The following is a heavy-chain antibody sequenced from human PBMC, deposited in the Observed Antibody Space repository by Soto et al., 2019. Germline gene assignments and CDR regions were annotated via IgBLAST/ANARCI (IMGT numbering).Heavy chain of an antibody. CDR1: GGSVSSGSYY. V-gene: IGHV4-61*01. CDR3: AAYTGGDGGDESAFDI. D-gene: IGHD2-21*02. Sequence: SETLSLTCTVSGGSVSSGSYYWSWIRQPPGKGLEWIGYIYYSGSTNYNPSLKSRVTISVDTSKNQFSLKLSSVTAADTAVYYCAAYTGGDGGDESAFDIWGQGTMVTVSS. CDR2: IYYSGST. J-gene: IGHJ3*02.